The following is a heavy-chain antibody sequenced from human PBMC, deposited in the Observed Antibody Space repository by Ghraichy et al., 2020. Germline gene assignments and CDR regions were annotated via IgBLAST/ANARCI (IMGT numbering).Heavy chain of an antibody. CDR3: AISAPVKYSGYECFDY. D-gene: IGHD5-12*01. J-gene: IGHJ4*02. CDR1: GGSFSCYY. Sequence: SETLSLTCAVYGGSFSCYYWSWIRQPPGKGLEWIGEINHSGSTNYNPSLKSRVTISVDTSKNQFSLKLSSVTAADTAVYYCAISAPVKYSGYECFDYWGQGTLVTVSS. CDR2: INHSGST. V-gene: IGHV4-34*01.